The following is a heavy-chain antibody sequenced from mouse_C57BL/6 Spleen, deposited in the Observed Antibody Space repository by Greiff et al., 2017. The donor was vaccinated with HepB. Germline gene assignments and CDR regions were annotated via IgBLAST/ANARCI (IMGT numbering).Heavy chain of an antibody. Sequence: VQLQQSGPELVKPGASVKLSCKASGYTFTSYDINWVKQRPGQGLEWIGWIYPRDGSTKYNEKFKGKATVTVDTSSSTADLELHSLTSEDSAVYFCGRGGSSYGWYFDVWGTGTTVTVSS. D-gene: IGHD1-1*01. CDR2: IYPRDGST. CDR1: GYTFTSYD. CDR3: GRGGSSYGWYFDV. J-gene: IGHJ1*03. V-gene: IGHV1-85*01.